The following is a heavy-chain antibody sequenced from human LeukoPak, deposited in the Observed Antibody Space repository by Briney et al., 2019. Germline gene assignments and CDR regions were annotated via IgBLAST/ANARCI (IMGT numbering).Heavy chain of an antibody. CDR2: IYYSGST. V-gene: IGHV4-30-4*08. D-gene: IGHD5-24*01. CDR1: GGSISSGDYY. J-gene: IGHJ3*02. CDR3: ASSSPRWLQTPYHGAFDI. Sequence: SQTLSLTCTVSGGSISSGDYYWSWIRQPPGKGLKWIGYIYYSGSTYYNPSLKSRVTISVDTSKNQFSLKLSSVTAADTAVYYCASSSPRWLQTPYHGAFDIWGQGTMVTVSS.